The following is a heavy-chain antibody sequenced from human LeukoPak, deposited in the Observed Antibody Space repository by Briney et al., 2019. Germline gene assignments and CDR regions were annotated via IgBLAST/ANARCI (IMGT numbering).Heavy chain of an antibody. D-gene: IGHD5-24*01. V-gene: IGHV4-4*09. CDR2: IYISGST. CDR1: GGSISSYY. J-gene: IGHJ6*03. CDR3: ARAPTKIYYYMDV. Sequence: PSETLSLTCTFTGGSISSYYWSWIRQPPGKGLEWIGYIYISGSTNYNPSLKSRSTISVDTSKSEVSLKVSSVTAADTAVYYCARAPTKIYYYMDVWGKGTTVTVSS.